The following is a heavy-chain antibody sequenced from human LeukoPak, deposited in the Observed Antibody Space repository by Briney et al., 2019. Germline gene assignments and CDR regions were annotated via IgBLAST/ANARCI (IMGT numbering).Heavy chain of an antibody. Sequence: ASVKVSCKASGYTFTSYGINWVRQAPGQGPEWMGCISAYNGNTKYAQNLQGRVTMTTDTSTSTAYMELRSLRSDDTAVYYCTRDLPYSSSWESIDYWGQGTLVTVSS. CDR3: TRDLPYSSSWESIDY. J-gene: IGHJ4*02. CDR2: ISAYNGNT. V-gene: IGHV1-18*01. D-gene: IGHD6-13*01. CDR1: GYTFTSYG.